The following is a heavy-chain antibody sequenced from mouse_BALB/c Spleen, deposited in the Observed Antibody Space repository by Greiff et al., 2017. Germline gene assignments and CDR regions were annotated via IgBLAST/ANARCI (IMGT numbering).Heavy chain of an antibody. CDR1: GYSITSDYA. CDR3: ARSSTAYFDY. Sequence: EVKLQESGPGLVKPSQSLSLTCTVTGYSITSDYAWNWIRQFPGNKLEWMGYISYSGSTSYNPSLKSRISITRDTSKNQFFLQLNSVTTEDTATYYCARSSTAYFDYWGQGTTLTVSS. CDR2: ISYSGST. D-gene: IGHD1-2*01. J-gene: IGHJ2*01. V-gene: IGHV3-2*02.